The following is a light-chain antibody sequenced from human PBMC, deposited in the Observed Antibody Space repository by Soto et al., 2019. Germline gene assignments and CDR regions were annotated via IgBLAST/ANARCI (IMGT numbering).Light chain of an antibody. CDR3: QQYSSGPPLT. CDR1: QSVGRN. J-gene: IGKJ4*01. V-gene: IGKV3-15*01. CDR2: DAS. Sequence: EIVLTQSPASLSVSPGERVTLSCRASQSVGRNLAWYHQQPGQAPRLLIYDASSRATGVPARFSGSGSGTEFPLTISRLQSEAFAVYFCQQYSSGPPLTFGGGTKVDLK.